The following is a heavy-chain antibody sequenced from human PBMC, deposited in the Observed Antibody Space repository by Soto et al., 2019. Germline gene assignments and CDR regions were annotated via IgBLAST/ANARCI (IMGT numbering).Heavy chain of an antibody. J-gene: IGHJ6*02. V-gene: IGHV4-34*01. CDR3: ARGGPGLLWFGELSRSRYGMDV. Sequence: PSETLSLTCAVYGGSFSGYYWSWIRQPPGKGLEWVGEINHSGSTNYNPSLKSRVTISVDTSKNQFSLKLSSVTAADTAVYYCARGGPGLLWFGELSRSRYGMDVWGQGTTVTVS. CDR1: GGSFSGYY. CDR2: INHSGST. D-gene: IGHD3-10*01.